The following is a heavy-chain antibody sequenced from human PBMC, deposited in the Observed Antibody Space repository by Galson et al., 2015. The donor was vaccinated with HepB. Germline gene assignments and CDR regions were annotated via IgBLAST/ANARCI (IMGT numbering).Heavy chain of an antibody. Sequence: SVKVSCKASGYTFTSYAMHWVRQAPGQRLEWMGWINAGNGNTKYSQKFQGRVTITRDTSASTAYMELSSLRSEDTAVYYCARGDYYGSSGYYLEYFDYWGQGTLVTVSS. J-gene: IGHJ4*02. V-gene: IGHV1-3*01. D-gene: IGHD3-22*01. CDR3: ARGDYYGSSGYYLEYFDY. CDR1: GYTFTSYA. CDR2: INAGNGNT.